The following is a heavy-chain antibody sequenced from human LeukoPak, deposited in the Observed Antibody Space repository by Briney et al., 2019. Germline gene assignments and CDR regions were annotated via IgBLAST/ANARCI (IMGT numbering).Heavy chain of an antibody. D-gene: IGHD5-18*01. CDR3: ARGFGGYSYGRRSGYFDY. Sequence: SVKVSCKASGGTFSSYAISWVRQAPGQGLEWMGGIIPIFGTANNAQKFQGRVTITTDESTSTAYMELSSLRSEDTAVYYCARGFGGYSYGRRSGYFDYWGQGTLVTVSS. V-gene: IGHV1-69*05. CDR1: GGTFSSYA. J-gene: IGHJ4*02. CDR2: IIPIFGTA.